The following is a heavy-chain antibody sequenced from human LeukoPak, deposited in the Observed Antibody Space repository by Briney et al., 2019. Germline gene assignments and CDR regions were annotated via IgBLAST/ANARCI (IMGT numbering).Heavy chain of an antibody. Sequence: SETLSLTCSASGVSIKSFSWSWIRQPPGKGLEWIGYIYDTGRINYNPSLKSRVTISLDTSKNQFSLKVRSGTAADTAGYYCARGPSMLRGFDYWSEGTLLTVSA. J-gene: IGHJ4*02. CDR1: GVSIKSFS. CDR2: IYDTGRI. V-gene: IGHV4-59*01. D-gene: IGHD3-10*01. CDR3: ARGPSMLRGFDY.